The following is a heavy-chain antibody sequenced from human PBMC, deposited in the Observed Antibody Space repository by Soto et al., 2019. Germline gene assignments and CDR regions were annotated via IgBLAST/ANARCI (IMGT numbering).Heavy chain of an antibody. D-gene: IGHD3-10*01. Sequence: SETLSLTCTVSGGSISSYYWSWIRQPPGKGLEWIGYIYYSGSTNYNPSLKSRVTISVDTSKNQFSLKLSSVTAADTAVYYCASMVSTYAPNWFDPWGQGTLVTVSS. CDR1: GGSISSYY. J-gene: IGHJ5*02. CDR3: ASMVSTYAPNWFDP. V-gene: IGHV4-59*01. CDR2: IYYSGST.